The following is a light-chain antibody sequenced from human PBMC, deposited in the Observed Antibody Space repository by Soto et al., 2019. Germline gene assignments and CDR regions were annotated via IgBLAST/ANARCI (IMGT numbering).Light chain of an antibody. Sequence: DIQMTQSPSSLSASIGDRVTITCRASQNIGSFLNWYQQKPGEAPRLLVYSAFRIQSGVPSRFNASGSGTDCTLSISSLQPEDVSTYYCQQGSTTPITFGLGTKVDIK. CDR3: QQGSTTPIT. CDR1: QNIGSF. V-gene: IGKV1-39*01. CDR2: SAF. J-gene: IGKJ1*01.